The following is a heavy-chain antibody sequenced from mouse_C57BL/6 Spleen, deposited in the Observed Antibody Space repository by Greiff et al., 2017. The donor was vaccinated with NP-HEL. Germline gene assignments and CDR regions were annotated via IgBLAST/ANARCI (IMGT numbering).Heavy chain of an antibody. CDR2: ISYDGSN. V-gene: IGHV3-6*01. CDR1: GYSITSGYY. J-gene: IGHJ2*01. D-gene: IGHD1-1*01. Sequence: EVKLVESGPGLVKPSQSLSLTCSVTGYSITSGYYWNWIRQFPGNKLEWMGYISYDGSNNYNPSLKNRISITRDTSKNQFFLKLNSVTTEDTATYYCAMTDYYGSSYRNYWGQGTTLTVSS. CDR3: AMTDYYGSSYRNY.